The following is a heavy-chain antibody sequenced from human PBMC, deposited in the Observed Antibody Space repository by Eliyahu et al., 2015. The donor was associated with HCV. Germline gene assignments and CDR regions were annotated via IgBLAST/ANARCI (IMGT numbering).Heavy chain of an antibody. CDR2: IYYSGST. V-gene: IGHV4-39*01. J-gene: IGHJ5*02. D-gene: IGHD4-17*01. CDR1: GGSISSSSYY. Sequence: QLQLQESGPGLVKPSETLSLTCTVSGGSISSSSYYWGWIRQPPGKGLEWIGSIYYSGSTYYNPSLKSRVTISVDTSKNQFSLKLSSVTAADTAVYYCARGRAVTTGWDWFDPWGQGTLVTVSS. CDR3: ARGRAVTTGWDWFDP.